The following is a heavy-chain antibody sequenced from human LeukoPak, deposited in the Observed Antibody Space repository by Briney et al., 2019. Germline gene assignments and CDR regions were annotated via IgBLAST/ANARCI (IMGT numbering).Heavy chain of an antibody. D-gene: IGHD3-10*01. J-gene: IGHJ5*02. V-gene: IGHV3-21*01. CDR3: ARDSSLGYGSGSFDP. CDR2: ISSSSTDI. Sequence: PGGSLTLSCAASGFNFRTYNMNWVRQAPGKGLDGVSSISSSSTDIYYADSVKGRFTISRDNAKNSLYLQMNSLRAEDTAVYYGARDSSLGYGSGSFDPWGQGTLVTVSS. CDR1: GFNFRTYN.